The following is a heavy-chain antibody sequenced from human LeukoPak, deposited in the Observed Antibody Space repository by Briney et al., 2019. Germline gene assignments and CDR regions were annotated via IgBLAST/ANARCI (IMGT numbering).Heavy chain of an antibody. D-gene: IGHD4-17*01. V-gene: IGHV4-59*01. J-gene: IGHJ4*02. Sequence: SETLSLTCTVSGGSIRSYYWSWIRQPPGKGLEWIGEIHYSGSTNYNPSLKSRVTISVDTSKKQFSLKLSSVTAADTAVYYCARWGYGDYYFDYWGQGTLVTVSS. CDR1: GGSIRSYY. CDR2: IHYSGST. CDR3: ARWGYGDYYFDY.